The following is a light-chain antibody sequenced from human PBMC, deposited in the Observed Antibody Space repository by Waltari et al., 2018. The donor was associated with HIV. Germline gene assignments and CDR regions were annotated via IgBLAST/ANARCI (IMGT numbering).Light chain of an antibody. CDR1: SSDVGSYNL. CDR3: CSYAGSSTSVV. Sequence: QSALTQPASVSGSPGQSITISCTGTSSDVGSYNLVSWYQHHPGKAPKLMIYEVNKRPSGVSNRFSGSKSGNTASLTISGLQAEDEADYYCCSYAGSSTSVVFGGGTKLTVL. J-gene: IGLJ2*01. CDR2: EVN. V-gene: IGLV2-23*02.